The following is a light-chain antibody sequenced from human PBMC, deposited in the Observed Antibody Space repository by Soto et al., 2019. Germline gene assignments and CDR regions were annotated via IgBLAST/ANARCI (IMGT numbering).Light chain of an antibody. CDR3: QQSFNLPRP. V-gene: IGKV1-39*01. CDR1: QSISSS. J-gene: IGKJ1*01. Sequence: RQAPSSRSASVRETNTITCRSSQSISSSLNWFQHSPGQPPKLLLFAASNLHAGVPPRFSGSGSGTSFSLTIRSLHTEDVATYYCQQSFNLPRPLGPGTKVDIK. CDR2: AAS.